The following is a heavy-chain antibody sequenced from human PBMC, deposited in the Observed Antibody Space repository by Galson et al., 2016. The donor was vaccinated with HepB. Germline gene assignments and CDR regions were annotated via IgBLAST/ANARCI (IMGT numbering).Heavy chain of an antibody. J-gene: IGHJ4*02. Sequence: SETLSLTCTVSGGGSINSRSFYWVWVRQPPGKGLEWIASISYSGTTFYRSSPPGRVTISVVTSKNQFSLKVDFVTAADTAVYYCARVSTAVTGNLFDHWGQGILVTVSS. CDR1: GGGSINSRSFY. V-gene: IGHV4-39*01. D-gene: IGHD6-19*01. CDR3: ARVSTAVTGNLFDH. CDR2: ISYSGTT.